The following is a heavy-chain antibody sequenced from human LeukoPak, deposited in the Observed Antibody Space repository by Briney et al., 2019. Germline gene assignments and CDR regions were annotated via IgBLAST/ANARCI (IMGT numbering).Heavy chain of an antibody. Sequence: PSETLSLTCTVSGGSISSYYWSWIRQPPGKGLEWIGYIYHSGSTYYNPSLKSRVTISVDRSKNQFSLKLSSVTAADTAVYYCARGSNTAVRYWGQGTLVTVSS. D-gene: IGHD5-18*01. CDR1: GGSISSYY. J-gene: IGHJ4*02. V-gene: IGHV4-59*12. CDR3: ARGSNTAVRY. CDR2: IYHSGST.